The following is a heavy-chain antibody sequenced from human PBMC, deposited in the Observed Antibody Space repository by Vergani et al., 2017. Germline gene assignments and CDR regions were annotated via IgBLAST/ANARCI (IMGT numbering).Heavy chain of an antibody. CDR1: GFTFSSYG. CDR2: IWYDGSNK. Sequence: QVQLVESGGGVVQPGRSLRLSCAASGFTFSSYGMHWVRQAPGKGLEWVAVIWYDGSNKYYADSVKGRFTISRDNSKNTLYLQMNSLRAEDTAVYYCARTGYYYXMDVWGKGTTVTVSS. J-gene: IGHJ6*04. CDR3: ARTGYYYXMDV. V-gene: IGHV3-33*01.